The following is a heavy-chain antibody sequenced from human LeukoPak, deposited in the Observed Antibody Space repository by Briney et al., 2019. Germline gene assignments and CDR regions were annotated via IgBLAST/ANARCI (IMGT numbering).Heavy chain of an antibody. CDR3: AKDRGMIVVVEEFDY. J-gene: IGHJ4*02. D-gene: IGHD3-22*01. CDR1: GFSFNNYA. V-gene: IGHV3-30*18. Sequence: PGKSLRLSCAASGFSFNNYAMYWVRQAPGKGLEWVARISYDGGDKYYAESMKGRFTISRDNSKNTLYLQMNSLRAEDTAVYYCAKDRGMIVVVEEFDYWGQGTLVTVSS. CDR2: ISYDGGDK.